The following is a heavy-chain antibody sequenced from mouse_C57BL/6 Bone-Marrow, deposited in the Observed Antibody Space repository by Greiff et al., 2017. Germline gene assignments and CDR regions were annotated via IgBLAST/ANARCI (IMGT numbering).Heavy chain of an antibody. CDR2: INSDGGST. CDR3: ARWLPHYYAMDY. V-gene: IGHV5-2*03. Sequence: EVKVEESGGGLVQPGESLKLSCESNEYEFPSHDMSWVRKTPEKRLELVAAINSDGGSTYYPDTMERRFIISRDNTKKTLYLQMSSLRSEDTALYYCARWLPHYYAMDYWGQGTSVTVSS. D-gene: IGHD2-2*01. J-gene: IGHJ4*01. CDR1: EYEFPSHD.